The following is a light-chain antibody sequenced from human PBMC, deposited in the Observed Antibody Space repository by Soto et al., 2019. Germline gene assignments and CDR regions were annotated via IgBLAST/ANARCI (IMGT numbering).Light chain of an antibody. J-gene: IGKJ5*01. CDR3: QQYGSSPPIT. V-gene: IGKV3-20*01. CDR1: QSVSSSY. CDR2: GAS. Sequence: EIVLTHSPGTLSLSPGERATLSCRASQSVSSSYLAWYQQKPGQAPWLLIYGASSRATGIPDRFSGSGSGTDFTLTISRLEPEDFAVYYCQQYGSSPPITFGQGTRLEIK.